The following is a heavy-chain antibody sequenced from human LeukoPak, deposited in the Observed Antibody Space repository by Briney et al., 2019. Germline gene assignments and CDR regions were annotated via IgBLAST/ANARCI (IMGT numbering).Heavy chain of an antibody. V-gene: IGHV1-46*01. CDR1: GYTFTSYY. Sequence: ASVTVSCKASGYTFTSYYMHWVRQAPGQGLEWMGIINPSGGSTSYAQKFQGRATMTRDTSTSTVCMELSSLRSEGTAVYYCARVMLAGGHNWFDPWGQGTLVTVSS. CDR2: INPSGGST. D-gene: IGHD6-13*01. CDR3: ARVMLAGGHNWFDP. J-gene: IGHJ5*02.